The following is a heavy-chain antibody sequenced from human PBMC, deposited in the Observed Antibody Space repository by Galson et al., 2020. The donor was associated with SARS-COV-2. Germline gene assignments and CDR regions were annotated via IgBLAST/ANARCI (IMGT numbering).Heavy chain of an antibody. V-gene: IGHV5-10-1*01. CDR3: ARQGYDYVWGSPYY. CDR2: IDPSDSYT. D-gene: IGHD3-16*01. J-gene: IGHJ4*02. CDR1: GYSFTSYW. Sequence: KVSCKGSGYSFTSYWISWVRQMPGKGLEWMGRIDPSDSYTNYSPSFQGHVTISADKSISTAYLQWSSLKASDTAMYYCARQGYDYVWGSPYYWGQGTLVTVSS.